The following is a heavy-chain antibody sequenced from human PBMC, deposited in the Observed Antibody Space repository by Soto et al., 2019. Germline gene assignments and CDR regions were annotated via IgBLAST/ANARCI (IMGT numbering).Heavy chain of an antibody. V-gene: IGHV4-34*01. J-gene: IGHJ5*01. Sequence: ASETLSLTCAVYGGSFSGYYWSWIRQPPGKGLEWIGYINYSGSTNYNPALKSRVTTSVDTSKNQFSLKLTSVTAADTAVYYCARDRVGVSSNWFDSWGRGTLVTVSS. D-gene: IGHD1-26*01. CDR3: ARDRVGVSSNWFDS. CDR2: INYSGST. CDR1: GGSFSGYY.